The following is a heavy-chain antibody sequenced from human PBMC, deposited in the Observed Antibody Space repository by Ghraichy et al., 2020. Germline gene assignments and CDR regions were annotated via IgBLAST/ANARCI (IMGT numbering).Heavy chain of an antibody. CDR2: IIPIFGTA. CDR3: ARDLSKYDFWSGYYNTNYYYGMDV. CDR1: GGTFSSYA. V-gene: IGHV1-69*13. J-gene: IGHJ6*02. D-gene: IGHD3-3*01. Sequence: SVKVSCKASGGTFSSYAISWVRQAPGQGLEWMGGIIPIFGTANYAQKFQGRVTITADESTSTAYMELSSLRSEDTAVYYCARDLSKYDFWSGYYNTNYYYGMDVWGQGTTVTVSS.